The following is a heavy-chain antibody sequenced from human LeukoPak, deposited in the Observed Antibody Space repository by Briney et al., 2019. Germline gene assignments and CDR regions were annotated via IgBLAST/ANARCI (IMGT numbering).Heavy chain of an antibody. CDR2: ISGSDTIT. CDR3: ARWVATAADIDY. Sequence: PGGSLRLSCAASGFTFSFYAMSWVRQAPGKGLEWVSAISGSDTITYYADSVKGRFTISRDNSKNTLYLQMNSLRVEDAAVYYCARWVATAADIDYWGQGTLVTVSS. J-gene: IGHJ4*02. CDR1: GFTFSFYA. D-gene: IGHD2-15*01. V-gene: IGHV3-23*01.